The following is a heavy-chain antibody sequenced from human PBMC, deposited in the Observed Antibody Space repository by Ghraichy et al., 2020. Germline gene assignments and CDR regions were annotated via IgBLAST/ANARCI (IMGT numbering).Heavy chain of an antibody. CDR2: ISSSSSYI. V-gene: IGHV3-21*01. J-gene: IGHJ4*02. D-gene: IGHD6-13*01. Sequence: GGSLRLSCAASGFTFSSYSMNWVRQAPGKGLEWVSSISSSSSYIYYADSVKGRFTISRDNAKNSLYLQMNSLRAEDTAVYYCARENVSGSGAAAAPYFDYWGQGTLVTVSS. CDR1: GFTFSSYS. CDR3: ARENVSGSGAAAAPYFDY.